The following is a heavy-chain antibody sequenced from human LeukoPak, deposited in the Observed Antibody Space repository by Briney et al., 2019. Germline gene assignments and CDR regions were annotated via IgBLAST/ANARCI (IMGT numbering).Heavy chain of an antibody. V-gene: IGHV4-39*07. CDR2: INHSGST. J-gene: IGHJ4*02. D-gene: IGHD3-22*01. CDR3: ARSRMGYDSSGYFYYFDY. Sequence: PSETLSLTCSVSGGSITRTTYHWGWIRQPPGKGLEWIGEINHSGSTNYNPSLKSRVTISVDTSKNQFSLKLSSVTAADTAVYYCARSRMGYDSSGYFYYFDYWGQGTLVTVSS. CDR1: GGSITRTTYH.